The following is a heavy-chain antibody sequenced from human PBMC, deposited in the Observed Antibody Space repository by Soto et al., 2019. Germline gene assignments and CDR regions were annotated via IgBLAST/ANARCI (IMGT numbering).Heavy chain of an antibody. J-gene: IGHJ3*02. CDR2: ISSSSSYV. CDR1: RFTFSSYT. Sequence: QLVESGGGLVKPGGSLRLSCAASRFTFSSYTMNWVRQAPGKGLEWVSSISSSSSYVYYADSVKGRFTISRDNAKNSLYLQMNSLRAEATAVYYCARAGRSTTFDSWGQETMVTASS. V-gene: IGHV3-21*01. CDR3: ARAGRSTTFDS.